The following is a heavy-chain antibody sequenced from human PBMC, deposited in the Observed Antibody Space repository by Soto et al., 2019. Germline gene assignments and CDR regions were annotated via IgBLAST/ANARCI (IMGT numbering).Heavy chain of an antibody. D-gene: IGHD3-10*01. Sequence: QVQLVQSGAEVKKPGASVKVSCKASGYTFTSYGISWVRQAPGQGLEWMGWISAYNGNTNYAQKLQGRVTMTTDTSTSTVYMRMRRLRDDDTAVYYGAREYCSGSRVDYWGQGTLVTVSS. CDR3: AREYCSGSRVDY. CDR1: GYTFTSYG. V-gene: IGHV1-18*01. J-gene: IGHJ4*02. CDR2: ISAYNGNT.